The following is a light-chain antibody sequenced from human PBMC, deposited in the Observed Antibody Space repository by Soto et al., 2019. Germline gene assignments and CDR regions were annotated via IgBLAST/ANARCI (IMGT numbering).Light chain of an antibody. CDR2: EVT. J-gene: IGLJ3*02. CDR3: AAWDDSLNGWV. CDR1: SSDVGGYNY. Sequence: QSALTQPPSASGSPGQSLTISCTGTSSDVGGYNYVSWYQQRPGKAPKLVIYEVTKRPSGVPDRFSGSKSGSTASLAISGLQSEDEADYYCAAWDDSLNGWVFGGGTQLTVL. V-gene: IGLV2-8*01.